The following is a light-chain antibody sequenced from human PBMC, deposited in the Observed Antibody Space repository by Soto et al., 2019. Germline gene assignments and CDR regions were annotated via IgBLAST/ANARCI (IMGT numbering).Light chain of an antibody. CDR1: SSEVGSYNR. CDR2: EVS. Sequence: SVLTQPPSVFGSPGQSVAVSCTGTSSEVGSYNRVSWYQQPPGTAPKLMIYEVSNRPSGVPDRFSGSKSGNTASLTISGLQAEDEADYYCSSFTSSTTYVFGTGTNVTVL. J-gene: IGLJ1*01. CDR3: SSFTSSTTYV. V-gene: IGLV2-18*02.